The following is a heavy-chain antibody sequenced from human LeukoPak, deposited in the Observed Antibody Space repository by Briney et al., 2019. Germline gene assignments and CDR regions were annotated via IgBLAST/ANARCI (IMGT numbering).Heavy chain of an antibody. J-gene: IGHJ5*02. V-gene: IGHV3-21*01. Sequence: GGSLRLSCAASGFTFSSYSMNWVRQAPGKGLEWVSSISNSSSYIYYADSVKGRFTISRDNAKNSLYLQMNSLRAEDTAVYYCAIQHMYYYDSSGYPWGQGTLVTVSS. CDR3: AIQHMYYYDSSGYP. CDR2: ISNSSSYI. CDR1: GFTFSSYS. D-gene: IGHD3-22*01.